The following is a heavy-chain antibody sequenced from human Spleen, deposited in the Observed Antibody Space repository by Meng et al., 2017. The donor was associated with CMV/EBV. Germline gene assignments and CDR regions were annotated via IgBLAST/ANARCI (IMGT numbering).Heavy chain of an antibody. V-gene: IGHV3-30*02. D-gene: IGHD6-13*01. CDR3: ARVFNSTCLDY. CDR2: IRYDGNNI. Sequence: GGSLRLSCAASGFMFNKYGMHWVRQAPGRGLEWVAFIRYDGNNIHYGDSVQGRFTISRDNSKNTLFLQMSSLRAEDTAVYYCARVFNSTCLDYWGLGTLVTVSS. CDR1: GFMFNKYG. J-gene: IGHJ4*02.